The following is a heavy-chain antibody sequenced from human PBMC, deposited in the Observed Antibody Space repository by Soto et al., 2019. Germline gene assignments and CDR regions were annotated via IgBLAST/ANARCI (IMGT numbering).Heavy chain of an antibody. V-gene: IGHV4-39*01. CDR1: GGSISSSSYY. Sequence: PSETLSLTCTVSGGSISSSSYYWGWIRQPPGKGLEWIGSIYYSGSTYYNPSLKSRVTISVDTSKNQFSLKLSSVIAADTAVYYCANFHWYFDLWGRGTLVPVSS. CDR3: ANFHWYFDL. J-gene: IGHJ2*01. CDR2: IYYSGST.